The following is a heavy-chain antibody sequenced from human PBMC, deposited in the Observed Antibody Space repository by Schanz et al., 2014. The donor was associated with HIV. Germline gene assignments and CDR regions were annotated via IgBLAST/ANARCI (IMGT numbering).Heavy chain of an antibody. CDR1: RFTFSSYA. J-gene: IGHJ4*02. CDR3: AKWGDAYCTGGRCGGIFDY. Sequence: EVQLVETGGGLIQPGGSLRLSCAASRFTFSSYAMSWVRQAPGKGLEWVSAVNSGGTTYYADSVKGRFTISRDNSKNAVYLQMNSLRDEDTAIYYCAKWGDAYCTGGRCGGIFDYWGQGTLVTVSS. D-gene: IGHD2-8*02. CDR2: VNSGGTT. V-gene: IGHV3-23*04.